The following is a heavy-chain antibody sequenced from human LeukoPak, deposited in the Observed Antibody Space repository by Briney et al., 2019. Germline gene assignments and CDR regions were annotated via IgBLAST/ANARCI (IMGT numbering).Heavy chain of an antibody. Sequence: QSGGSLRLSCAASAFTFSSYGMHWVRQAPGKGLEWVAVISYGGSNKYYADSVKGRFTISRDNSKNTLYVQINSLRAEDTAVYYCAKGGRYCVSTTCYCSHWGQGTLVTVSS. CDR1: AFTFSSYG. D-gene: IGHD2-2*01. J-gene: IGHJ4*02. V-gene: IGHV3-30*18. CDR2: ISYGGSNK. CDR3: AKGGRYCVSTTCYCSH.